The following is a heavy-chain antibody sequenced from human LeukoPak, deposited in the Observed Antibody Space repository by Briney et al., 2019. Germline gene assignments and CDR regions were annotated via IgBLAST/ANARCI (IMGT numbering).Heavy chain of an antibody. CDR2: ISYSGST. Sequence: SETLSLTCTVSGGSISSYYWTWIRQPPGKGLEWIGYISYSGSTNYNPSLKSRVTISVDTSKNQFSLKLSSVTAANTAAYYCARSAASTVVTGIWFDPWGQGTLVTVSS. D-gene: IGHD4-23*01. CDR1: GGSISSYY. CDR3: ARSAASTVVTGIWFDP. J-gene: IGHJ5*02. V-gene: IGHV4-59*12.